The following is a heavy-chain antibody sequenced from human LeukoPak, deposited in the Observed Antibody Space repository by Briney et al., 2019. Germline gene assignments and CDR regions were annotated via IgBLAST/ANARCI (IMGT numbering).Heavy chain of an antibody. Sequence: PGGSLRLSCAASGFTFSTYAMHWVRQAPGKGLEWVSVISASGDNTYYADSVKGRFTISRDTSKNTLYLQMNSLRAEDTAIYYCAKGLDIAAAATGVSDIWGHGTMVTVSS. V-gene: IGHV3-23*01. CDR1: GFTFSTYA. CDR2: ISASGDNT. CDR3: AKGLDIAAAATGVSDI. D-gene: IGHD6-13*01. J-gene: IGHJ3*02.